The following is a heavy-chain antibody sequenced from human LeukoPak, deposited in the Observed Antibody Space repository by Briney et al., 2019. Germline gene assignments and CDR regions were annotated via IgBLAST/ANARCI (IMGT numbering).Heavy chain of an antibody. J-gene: IGHJ6*02. CDR1: GYTFAGYY. Sequence: ASVKVSCKASGYTFAGYYMHWVRQGPGQGLEWMGWINPNSGGTNYAQKFQGRVTMTRDTSISTAYMELSRLRSDDTAVYYCARDSDSSYYDFWSGYYHGMDVWGQGTTVTVSS. CDR2: INPNSGGT. V-gene: IGHV1-2*02. CDR3: ARDSDSSYYDFWSGYYHGMDV. D-gene: IGHD3-3*01.